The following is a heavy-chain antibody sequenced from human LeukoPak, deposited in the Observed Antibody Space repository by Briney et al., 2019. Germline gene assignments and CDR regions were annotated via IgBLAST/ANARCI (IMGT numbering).Heavy chain of an antibody. J-gene: IGHJ6*02. V-gene: IGHV1-8*01. CDR3: ARRHYDFWSGYLALEYYYYYYGMDV. CDR1: RYTFTSYD. D-gene: IGHD3-3*01. Sequence: ASVKVSCKASRYTFTSYDINWVRQATGQGLEWMGWMNPNSGNTGYAQKFQGRVTMTRNTSISTAYMELSSLRSEDTAVYYCARRHYDFWSGYLALEYYYYYYGMDVWGQGTTVTVSS. CDR2: MNPNSGNT.